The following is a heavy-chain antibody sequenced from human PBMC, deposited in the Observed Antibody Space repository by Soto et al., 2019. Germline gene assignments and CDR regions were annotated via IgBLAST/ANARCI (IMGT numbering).Heavy chain of an antibody. CDR2: INHSGST. CDR1: GGSFSGYY. CDR3: ARGRDYYDSSGYTFNFDY. Sequence: KASETLSLTCAVYGGSFSGYYWSWIRQPPGKGLEWIGEINHSGSTNYNPSLKSRVTISVDTSKNQFSLKLSSVTAADTAVYYCARGRDYYDSSGYTFNFDYWGQGTLVTVSS. J-gene: IGHJ4*02. V-gene: IGHV4-34*01. D-gene: IGHD3-22*01.